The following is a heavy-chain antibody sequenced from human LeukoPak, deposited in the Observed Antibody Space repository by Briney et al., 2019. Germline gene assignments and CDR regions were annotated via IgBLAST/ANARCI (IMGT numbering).Heavy chain of an antibody. D-gene: IGHD6-19*01. V-gene: IGHV1-69*05. J-gene: IGHJ4*02. Sequence: SVKVSCKASGGTFSSYAISWVRQAPGQGLEWMGRIIPIFGTANSAQKFQGRVTMTTDTSTSTAYMELRSLRSDDTAVYYCARGGPRIAVPGTVLWGQGTLVTVSS. CDR1: GGTFSSYA. CDR3: ARGGPRIAVPGTVL. CDR2: IIPIFGTA.